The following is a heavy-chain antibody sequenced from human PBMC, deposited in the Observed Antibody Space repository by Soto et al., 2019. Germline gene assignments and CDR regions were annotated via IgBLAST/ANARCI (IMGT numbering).Heavy chain of an antibody. D-gene: IGHD6-19*01. J-gene: IGHJ4*02. V-gene: IGHV1-18*01. Sequence: ASVKVSCKASGYTFTSYGISWVRQAPGQGLEWMGWISAYNGNTNYAQKVQGRVTMTRDTSTSTAYMELRSLRSDDTAVYYCARSQWPRVYDYWGQGTLVTVSS. CDR2: ISAYNGNT. CDR3: ARSQWPRVYDY. CDR1: GYTFTSYG.